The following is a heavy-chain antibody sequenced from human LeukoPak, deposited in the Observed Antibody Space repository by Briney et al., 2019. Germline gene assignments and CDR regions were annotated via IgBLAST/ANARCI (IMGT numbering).Heavy chain of an antibody. J-gene: IGHJ6*03. Sequence: PGGSLRLSCAASGFTFDDYAMHWVRQVPGKGLEWVSGISWNSGSIGYADSVKGRFTISRDNAKNSLYLQMNSLRAEDTAVYYCARGDGSGSYYRYYYYYYYMDVWGKGTTVTVSS. CDR2: ISWNSGSI. CDR3: ARGDGSGSYYRYYYYYYYMDV. V-gene: IGHV3-9*01. CDR1: GFTFDDYA. D-gene: IGHD3-10*01.